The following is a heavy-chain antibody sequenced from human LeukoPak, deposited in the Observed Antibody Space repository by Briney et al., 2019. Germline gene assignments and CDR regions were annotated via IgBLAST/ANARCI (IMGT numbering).Heavy chain of an antibody. CDR2: IRYDGSYL. CDR3: ARGFGGDPPENYYYYYMDV. Sequence: GGSLRLSCAASGFTFSYYGMHWVRQAPGKGLEWVAFIRYDGSYLYYADSVKGRFTISRDNSKNTLYLQMNSLRAEDTAVYYCARGFGGDPPENYYYYYMDVWGKGTTVTVSS. D-gene: IGHD2-21*02. CDR1: GFTFSYYG. V-gene: IGHV3-30*02. J-gene: IGHJ6*03.